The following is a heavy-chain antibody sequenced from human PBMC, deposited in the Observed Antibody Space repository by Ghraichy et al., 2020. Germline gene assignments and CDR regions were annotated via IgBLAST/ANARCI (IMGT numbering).Heavy chain of an antibody. V-gene: IGHV4-30-2*01. D-gene: IGHD3-3*01. CDR1: GGSINSGSYS. CDR2: IYYTGSA. J-gene: IGHJ6*02. Sequence: SETLSLTCTVSGGSINSGSYSWTWIRQPPGKGLKWIGYIYYTGSAFYNPSLKSRVAISLDRFYNNRFSLKLSSVTAADTAVYYCAVLASNGVDVWGQGTTVTVSS. CDR3: AVLASNGVDV.